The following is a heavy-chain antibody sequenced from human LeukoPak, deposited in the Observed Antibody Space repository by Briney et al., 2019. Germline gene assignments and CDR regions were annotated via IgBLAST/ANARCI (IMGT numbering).Heavy chain of an antibody. CDR2: ISAYNGNT. D-gene: IGHD5-12*01. CDR3: ARDDALVATGSFDY. CDR1: GYTFTGYY. V-gene: IGHV1-18*04. J-gene: IGHJ4*02. Sequence: ASVKVSCKASGYTFTGYYMHWVRQAPGQGLEWMGWISAYNGNTNYAQKLQGRVTMTTDTSTSTAYMELRSLRSDDTAVYYCARDDALVATGSFDYWGQGTLVTVSS.